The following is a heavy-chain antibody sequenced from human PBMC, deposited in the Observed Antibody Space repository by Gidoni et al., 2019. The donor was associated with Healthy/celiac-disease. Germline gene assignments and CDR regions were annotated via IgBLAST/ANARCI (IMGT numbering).Heavy chain of an antibody. Sequence: QVQLQESGPGLVKPSETLSLTCTVSGGSISSYYWSWIRQHPGKGLEWIGYIYYSGSTNYNPSLKSRVTISVDTSKNQFSLKLSSVTAADTAVYYCARDPVGATNYGMDVWGQGTTVTVSS. CDR3: ARDPVGATNYGMDV. J-gene: IGHJ6*02. V-gene: IGHV4-59*01. D-gene: IGHD1-26*01. CDR2: IYYSGST. CDR1: GGSISSYY.